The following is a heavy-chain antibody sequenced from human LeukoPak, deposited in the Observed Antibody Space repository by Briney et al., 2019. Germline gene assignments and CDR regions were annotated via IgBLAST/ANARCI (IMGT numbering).Heavy chain of an antibody. CDR3: ARAGCSGGSCYSYYYYGMDV. D-gene: IGHD2-15*01. J-gene: IGHJ6*02. V-gene: IGHV4-30-2*01. CDR1: GGSISTGAYS. Sequence: SETLSLTCAVSGGSISTGAYSWNWIRQPPGKGLEWIGYIYQSGSTHYNPSLKSRVTISVDRSKNQFSLKLSSVTAADTAVYYCARAGCSGGSCYSYYYYGMDVWGQGTTVTVSS. CDR2: IYQSGST.